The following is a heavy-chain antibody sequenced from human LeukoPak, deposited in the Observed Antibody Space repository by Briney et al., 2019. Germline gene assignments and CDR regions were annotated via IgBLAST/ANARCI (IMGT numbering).Heavy chain of an antibody. V-gene: IGHV4-4*02. CDR2: IYHSGST. D-gene: IGHD2-15*01. Sequence: PSETLSLTCAVSGGSLSSSNWWSWVRQPPGKGLEWIGEIYHSGSTNYNPSLKSRVTISVEKSKNQFSLTLSSVTAADTAVYYCAREGLGYCSGGSCYSAFDIWGQGTMVTVSS. J-gene: IGHJ3*02. CDR1: GGSLSSSNW. CDR3: AREGLGYCSGGSCYSAFDI.